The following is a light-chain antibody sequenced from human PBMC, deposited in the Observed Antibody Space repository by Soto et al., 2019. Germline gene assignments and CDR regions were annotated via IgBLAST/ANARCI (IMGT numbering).Light chain of an antibody. CDR2: DAS. CDR3: QQRYNWPLT. V-gene: IGKV1-5*01. Sequence: DIQMTQSPSTLSASVGDRVTITCRASQSINYWLARYQQKPGKAPKLLIYDASILESGVPSRFSGRGSATDFTLTISSLEPEDFAIYYCQQRYNWPLTFGQGTKVDIK. J-gene: IGKJ1*01. CDR1: QSINYW.